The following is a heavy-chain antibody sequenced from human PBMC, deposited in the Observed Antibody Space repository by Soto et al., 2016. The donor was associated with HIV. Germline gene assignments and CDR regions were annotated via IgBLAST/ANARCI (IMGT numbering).Heavy chain of an antibody. J-gene: IGHJ4*02. CDR3: ASTNHDSGHLLDY. Sequence: QVQLQESGPGLVKPSETLSLTCTVSGGSISSYYWSWIRQPPGKALEWIGYIYYSGSTNYNPSLKSRVTISLDTSKNQFSLKLSSVTATDTAVYYCASTNHDSGHLLDYWGQGTLVTVSS. CDR2: IYYSGST. D-gene: IGHD2-8*01. V-gene: IGHV4-59*01. CDR1: GGSISSYY.